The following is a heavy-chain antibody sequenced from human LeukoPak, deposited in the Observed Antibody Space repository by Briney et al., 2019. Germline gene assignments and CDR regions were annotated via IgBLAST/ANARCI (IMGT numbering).Heavy chain of an antibody. D-gene: IGHD4-23*01. Sequence: PGGSLRLSCVASGFTFSSYSMNWVRQAPGKGLEWISYITSSSSSMYYADSVKGRFTISRDNAKNSLYLQMNSLRAEDTAVYYCARDFPSGGNRGAFDIWGQGTMVTVSS. V-gene: IGHV3-48*04. J-gene: IGHJ3*02. CDR3: ARDFPSGGNRGAFDI. CDR2: ITSSSSSM. CDR1: GFTFSSYS.